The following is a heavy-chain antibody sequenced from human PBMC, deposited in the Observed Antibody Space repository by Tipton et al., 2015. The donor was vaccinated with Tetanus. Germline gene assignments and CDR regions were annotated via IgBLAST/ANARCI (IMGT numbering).Heavy chain of an antibody. J-gene: IGHJ4*02. V-gene: IGHV3-9*01. D-gene: IGHD3-22*01. CDR3: AKDRGAKNHYYDSSGYYGGFDY. CDR1: GFTFDDYA. CDR2: ISWNSGSI. Sequence: CAASGFTFDDYAMHWVRQAPGKGLEWVSGISWNSGSIGYADSVKGRFTISRDNAKNSLYLQMNSLRAEDTALYYCAKDRGAKNHYYDSSGYYGGFDYWGQGTLVTVSS.